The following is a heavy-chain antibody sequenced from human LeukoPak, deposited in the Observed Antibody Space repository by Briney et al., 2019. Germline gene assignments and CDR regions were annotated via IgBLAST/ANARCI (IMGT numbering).Heavy chain of an antibody. V-gene: IGHV4-39*07. CDR1: GGSISSSYYY. J-gene: IGHJ4*02. CDR3: ATGYDFWSGYYFDY. Sequence: SETLSLTCTVSGGSISSSYYYWGWIRQPPGKGLEWIGSIYYSGSTNYNPSLKSRVTISVDTSKNQFSLKLSSVTAADTAVYYCATGYDFWSGYYFDYWGQGTLVTVSS. CDR2: IYYSGST. D-gene: IGHD3-3*01.